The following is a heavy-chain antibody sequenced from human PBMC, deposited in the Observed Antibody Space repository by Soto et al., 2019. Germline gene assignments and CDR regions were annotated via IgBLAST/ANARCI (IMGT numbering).Heavy chain of an antibody. D-gene: IGHD2-8*01. Sequence: GGSLRLSCSASRFTFITYAMHWGRQAPGKGLEYVSTITPNGGTTYYADSVKGRFTISRDNSKNTLYLQMSSLRTEDTAMYYCVKDMYLGYYYGMDVWGQGTTVTVSS. J-gene: IGHJ6*02. CDR2: ITPNGGTT. CDR3: VKDMYLGYYYGMDV. V-gene: IGHV3-64D*06. CDR1: RFTFITYA.